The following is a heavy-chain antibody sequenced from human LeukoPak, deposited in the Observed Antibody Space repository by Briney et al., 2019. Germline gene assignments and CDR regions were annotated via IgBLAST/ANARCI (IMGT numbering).Heavy chain of an antibody. CDR1: GGTCSSYA. J-gene: IGHJ1*01. CDR3: AREPSVADLGGFQH. V-gene: IGHV1-69*13. CDR2: IIPIFGTA. D-gene: IGHD6-19*01. Sequence: SVKVSCKASGGTCSSYAISWVRQAPGQGLEWMGGIIPIFGTANYAQKFQGRVTITADESTSTAYMELSSLRSEDTAVYYCAREPSVADLGGFQHWGQGTLVTVSS.